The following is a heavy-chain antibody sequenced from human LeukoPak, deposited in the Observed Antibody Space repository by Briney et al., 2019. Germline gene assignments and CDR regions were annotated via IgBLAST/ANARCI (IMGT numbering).Heavy chain of an antibody. Sequence: AGGSLRLSCAASGFTSSDYYMSWIRQAPGKGLEWVSYISSSSSYTNYADSVKGRFTISRDNAKNSLYLQMNSLRAEDTAVYYCARDVAAAGGIDYWGQGTLVTVSS. CDR1: GFTSSDYY. J-gene: IGHJ4*02. CDR3: ARDVAAAGGIDY. D-gene: IGHD6-13*01. V-gene: IGHV3-11*05. CDR2: ISSSSSYT.